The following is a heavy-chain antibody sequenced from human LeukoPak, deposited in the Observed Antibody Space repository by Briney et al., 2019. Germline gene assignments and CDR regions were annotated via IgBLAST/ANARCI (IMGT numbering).Heavy chain of an antibody. Sequence: GGSLRLSCAASGFTFSSYAMSWVRQAPGKGLEWVSAISGSGGSTYYADSVKGRFTISRDNSKNTLYLQMNSLRAEDTALYYCAKDPRYCSSTSCYTAWGQGTLVTVSS. D-gene: IGHD2-2*02. J-gene: IGHJ5*02. CDR2: ISGSGGST. V-gene: IGHV3-23*01. CDR3: AKDPRYCSSTSCYTA. CDR1: GFTFSSYA.